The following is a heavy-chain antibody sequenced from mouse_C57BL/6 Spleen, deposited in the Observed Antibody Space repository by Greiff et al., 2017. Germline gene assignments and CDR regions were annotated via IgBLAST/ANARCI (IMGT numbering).Heavy chain of an antibody. CDR1: GFSFNTYA. V-gene: IGHV10-1*01. Sequence: DVHLVESGGGLVQPKGSLKLSCAASGFSFNTYAMNWVRQAPGKGLEWVARIRSRSNNYATYYADSVKDRFTISRDDSESMLYLQMNNLKTEDTAMYYCVRHNTTVVHYAMDYWGQGTSVTVSS. J-gene: IGHJ4*01. D-gene: IGHD1-1*01. CDR3: VRHNTTVVHYAMDY. CDR2: IRSRSNNYAT.